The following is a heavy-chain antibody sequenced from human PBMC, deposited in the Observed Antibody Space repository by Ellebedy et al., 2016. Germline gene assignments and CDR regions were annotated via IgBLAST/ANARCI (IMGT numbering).Heavy chain of an antibody. V-gene: IGHV3-53*01. CDR3: ARGPNLRIAVAGTRFDY. CDR2: IYSGGST. CDR1: GFTVSSNY. Sequence: GGSLRLXXAASGFTVSSNYMSWVRQAPGKGLEWVSVIYSGGSTYYADSVKGRFTISRDNSKNTLYLQMNSLRAEDTAVYYCARGPNLRIAVAGTRFDYWGQGTLVTVSS. D-gene: IGHD6-19*01. J-gene: IGHJ4*02.